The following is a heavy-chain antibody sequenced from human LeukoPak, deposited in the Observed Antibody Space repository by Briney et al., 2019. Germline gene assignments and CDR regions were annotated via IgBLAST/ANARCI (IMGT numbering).Heavy chain of an antibody. CDR2: ISSSSSYI. J-gene: IGHJ4*02. CDR1: GFTFSSYS. V-gene: IGHV3-21*01. CDR3: ARADYSGYDVLDY. Sequence: GGSLRLSCAASGFTFSSYSMNWVRQAPGKGLEWVSSISSSSSYIYYADSLKGRFTISRDNAKNSLFLQMNSLRAEDTAVYYCARADYSGYDVLDYWGQGTLVTVSS. D-gene: IGHD5-12*01.